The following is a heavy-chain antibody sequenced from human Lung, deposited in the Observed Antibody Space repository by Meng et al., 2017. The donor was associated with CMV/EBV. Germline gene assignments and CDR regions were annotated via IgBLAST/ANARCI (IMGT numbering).Heavy chain of an antibody. J-gene: IGHJ4*02. V-gene: IGHV4-4*03. CDR1: GGSMSITNW. CDR3: ARADKVRFDY. Sequence: SGPGLGNPPGTPAPTCSFSGGSMSITNWWSSVRQPPGKGLEWIGEIYHSGSTNYNPSLKSRVSISVDKSNNQFSLKLSSVTAADTAVYYCARADKVRFDYWGQGTLVTVSS. CDR2: IYHSGST.